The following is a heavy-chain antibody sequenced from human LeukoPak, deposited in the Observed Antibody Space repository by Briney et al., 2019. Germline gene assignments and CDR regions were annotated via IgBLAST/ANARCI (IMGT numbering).Heavy chain of an antibody. CDR3: AKAGSSGSFDS. Sequence: GGSLRLSCAASGFTFSSYAMHWVRQAPGKGLEWVALISYDGYNKYYADSVKGRFTISRDNSKNTLYLQMNSLRADDTAVYYCAKAGSSGSFDSWGQGTLVTVSS. D-gene: IGHD6-19*01. CDR2: ISYDGYNK. V-gene: IGHV3-30*18. CDR1: GFTFSSYA. J-gene: IGHJ4*02.